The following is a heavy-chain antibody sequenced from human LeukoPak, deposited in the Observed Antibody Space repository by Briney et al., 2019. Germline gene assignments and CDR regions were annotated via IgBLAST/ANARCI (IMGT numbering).Heavy chain of an antibody. CDR1: GFTFSSYI. CDR3: ARHPGFGELMVDY. D-gene: IGHD3-10*01. Sequence: GGSLRLSCEASGFTFSSYIMTWVRQAPGKGLEWVSSIRGSGADKYYADSVKGRFSISRDNSQDTLSLQMNSLRAEDTAVYYCARHPGFGELMVDYWGQGTLVTVSS. J-gene: IGHJ4*02. V-gene: IGHV3-23*01. CDR2: IRGSGADK.